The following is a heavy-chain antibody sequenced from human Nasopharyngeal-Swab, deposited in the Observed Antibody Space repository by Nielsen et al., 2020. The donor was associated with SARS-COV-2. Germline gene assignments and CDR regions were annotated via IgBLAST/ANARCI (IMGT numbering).Heavy chain of an antibody. CDR2: IYYSGST. Sequence: TLSLTCTVSGGSISSGDYYWSWIRQPPGKGLEWIGYIYYSGSTYYNPSLKSRVTISVDTSKNQFSLKLSSVTAADTAVYYCAREVSGTMVRGVIIKGNWFDPWGQGTLVTVSS. D-gene: IGHD3-10*01. CDR1: GGSISSGDYY. V-gene: IGHV4-30-4*08. J-gene: IGHJ5*02. CDR3: AREVSGTMVRGVIIKGNWFDP.